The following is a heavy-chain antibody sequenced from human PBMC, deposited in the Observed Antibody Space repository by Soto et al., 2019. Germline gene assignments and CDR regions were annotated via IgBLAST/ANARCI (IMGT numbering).Heavy chain of an antibody. CDR2: IYSGGYT. V-gene: IGHV3-53*01. CDR3: APPAGGGGY. CDR1: GFTVSNNY. Sequence: EVQLVESGGGLIQPGGSLRLSCAVSGFTVSNNYMSWVRQAPGKGLEGVSVIYSGGYTAYGDSVKGRFTISRDNSKNTLYSQKNDRRPDAPAGFYCAPPAGGGGYWGQGTLVTVSS. J-gene: IGHJ4*02. D-gene: IGHD6-25*01.